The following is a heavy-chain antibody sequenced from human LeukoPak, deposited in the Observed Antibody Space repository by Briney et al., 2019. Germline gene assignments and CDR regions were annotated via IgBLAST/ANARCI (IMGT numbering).Heavy chain of an antibody. CDR3: ARLVLWFGEFYFDY. Sequence: SETLSLTCTVSGGSISTSSYYWSWIRQPAGKGLEWIGRIYTSGSTNYNPSLKSRVTMSVDTSKNQFSLKLSSVTAADTAVYYCARLVLWFGEFYFDYWGQGTLVTVSS. CDR2: IYTSGST. J-gene: IGHJ4*02. CDR1: GGSISTSSYY. V-gene: IGHV4-61*02. D-gene: IGHD3-10*01.